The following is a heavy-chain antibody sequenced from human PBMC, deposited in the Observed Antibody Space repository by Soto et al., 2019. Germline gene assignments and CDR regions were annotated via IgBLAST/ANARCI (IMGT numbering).Heavy chain of an antibody. CDR1: GFSFGSDW. CDR3: TRDANYRDDSASYDVLDI. CDR2: IRKDGRQE. D-gene: IGHD3-22*01. Sequence: DVQLTESGGGLVQPGGSLRLSCGASGFSFGSDWMAWVRQAPVKGLEWVANIRKDGRQEHYADSVRGRFSVSRDNAKDSLYLKMNSLRLEDTAGYYCTRDANYRDDSASYDVLDIWGQGTMVTVSS. V-gene: IGHV3-7*05. J-gene: IGHJ3*02.